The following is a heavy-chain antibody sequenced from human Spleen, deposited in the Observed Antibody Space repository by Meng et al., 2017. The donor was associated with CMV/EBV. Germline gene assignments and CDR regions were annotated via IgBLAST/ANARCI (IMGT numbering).Heavy chain of an antibody. V-gene: IGHV4-30-4*02. CDR1: SGSISSSGYY. CDR2: IYYSGNT. Sequence: SETLSLTCTVSSGSISSSGYYWNWIRQPPGKGLEWIGYIYYSGNTYYNSSLKSRATISIDTSKNQFSLKLTSVTAADTAVYYCARDDSSTWHRNFDSWGQGILVTVSS. J-gene: IGHJ4*02. CDR3: ARDDSSTWHRNFDS. D-gene: IGHD6-13*01.